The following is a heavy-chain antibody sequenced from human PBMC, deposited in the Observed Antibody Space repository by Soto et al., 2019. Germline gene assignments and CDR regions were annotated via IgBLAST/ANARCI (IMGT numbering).Heavy chain of an antibody. Sequence: ASVKVSCKASGYTFTSYAMHWVRQAPGQRLEWMGWINAGNGNTKYSQKFQGRVTITRDTSASTAYMELSSLRSEDTTVYYCARNPLYFDTLYYFDYWGQGTPVTVSS. V-gene: IGHV1-3*01. J-gene: IGHJ4*02. CDR3: ARNPLYFDTLYYFDY. CDR2: INAGNGNT. D-gene: IGHD3-9*01. CDR1: GYTFTSYA.